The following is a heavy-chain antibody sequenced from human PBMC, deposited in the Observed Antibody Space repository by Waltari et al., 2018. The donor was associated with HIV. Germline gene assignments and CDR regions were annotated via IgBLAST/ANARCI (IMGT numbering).Heavy chain of an antibody. CDR1: GYTFTSYG. V-gene: IGHV1-3*01. D-gene: IGHD2-21*01. CDR2: ISAGNGDT. Sequence: QVHLVQSGAEVKKPGASVKVSCKASGYTFTSYGFNWVRQAPGQRPEGMGWISAGNGDTKYSPKFQGRVTITRDTSANTAYMEMSRLTSEDTAVYFCARQRLASVVGNYYYGMDVWGQGTTVTVSS. CDR3: ARQRLASVVGNYYYGMDV. J-gene: IGHJ6*02.